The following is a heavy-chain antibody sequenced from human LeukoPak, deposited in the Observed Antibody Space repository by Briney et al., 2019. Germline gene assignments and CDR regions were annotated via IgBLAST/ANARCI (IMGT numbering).Heavy chain of an antibody. CDR1: GGSISSSSYY. J-gene: IGHJ4*02. CDR2: IYTSGST. CDR3: ARQLTSGKWLAIDY. D-gene: IGHD3-22*01. V-gene: IGHV4-39*07. Sequence: SETLSLTCTVSGGSISSSSYYWGWIRQPPGKGLEWIGRIYTSGSTNYNPSLKSRVTMSVDTSKNQFSLKLSSVTAADTAVYYCARQLTSGKWLAIDYWGQGTLVTVSS.